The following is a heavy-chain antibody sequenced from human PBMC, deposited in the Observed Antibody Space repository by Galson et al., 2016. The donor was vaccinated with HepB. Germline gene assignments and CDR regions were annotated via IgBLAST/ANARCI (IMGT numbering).Heavy chain of an antibody. J-gene: IGHJ4*02. CDR1: GYTFTNYY. CDR3: ARDYFDNSDYYLRGYYFDY. Sequence: SVKVSCKASGYTFTNYYMHWVRQAPGQGLEWMGIINPDGGSTSYAQKFQGRVTMTRDTSTSTVYMELSSLRSEDTAMFYCARDYFDNSDYYLRGYYFDYWGQGTLVTVSS. D-gene: IGHD3-22*01. V-gene: IGHV1-46*01. CDR2: INPDGGST.